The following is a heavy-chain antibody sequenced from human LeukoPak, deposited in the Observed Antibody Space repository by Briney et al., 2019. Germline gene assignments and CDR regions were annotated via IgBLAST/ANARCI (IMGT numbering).Heavy chain of an antibody. Sequence: GGSLRLSCAASGFTFSTYSLNWVRQAPGKGLEWVSVIYSGGSTYYADSVKGRFTISRDNSKNTLYLQMNSLRAEDTAVYYCARDRYCSGGTCKVFDYWGQGTLVTVCS. J-gene: IGHJ4*02. CDR2: IYSGGST. CDR3: ARDRYCSGGTCKVFDY. D-gene: IGHD2-15*01. V-gene: IGHV3-53*01. CDR1: GFTFSTYS.